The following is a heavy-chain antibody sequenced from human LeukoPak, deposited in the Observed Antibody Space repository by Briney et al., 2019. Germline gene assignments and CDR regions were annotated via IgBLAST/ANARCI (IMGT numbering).Heavy chain of an antibody. Sequence: GGSLRLSCAASGFAFSSYSMNWVRQAPGKGLEWVSSISSSSSYIYYADSVKGRFTISRDNAKNSLYLQMNSLRAEDTAVYYCARDAFNYYDILTGHIDYWGQGTLVTVSS. V-gene: IGHV3-21*01. J-gene: IGHJ4*02. CDR2: ISSSSSYI. CDR1: GFAFSSYS. D-gene: IGHD3-9*01. CDR3: ARDAFNYYDILTGHIDY.